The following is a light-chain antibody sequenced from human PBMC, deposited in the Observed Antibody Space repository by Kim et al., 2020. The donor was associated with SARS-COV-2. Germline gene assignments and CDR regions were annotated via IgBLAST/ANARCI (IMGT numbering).Light chain of an antibody. CDR3: QQLGSYPLT. Sequence: IQLTQSPSSLSASVGERVTITCRASQDISSYLAWYQQKPGKAPKLLIYAASTLQSGVPSRFSGSESGTDFTLTISSLQPEDFATYYCQQLGSYPLTFGGGTEVDIK. CDR1: QDISSY. J-gene: IGKJ4*01. V-gene: IGKV1-9*01. CDR2: AAS.